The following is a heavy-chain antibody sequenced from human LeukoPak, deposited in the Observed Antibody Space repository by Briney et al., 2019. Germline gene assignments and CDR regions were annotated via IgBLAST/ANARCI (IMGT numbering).Heavy chain of an antibody. V-gene: IGHV1-2*02. CDR2: INPNSGGT. CDR3: ARGYSSSWSPMDY. CDR1: GYTFTGYY. Sequence: ASVKVSCKASGYTFTGYYMHWVRQAPGQGLEWMGWINPNSGGTNYAQKFQGRVTMTRDTSISTAYMELSRLRSDDTAVYYCARGYSSSWSPMDYWGQGTLVTVSS. D-gene: IGHD6-13*01. J-gene: IGHJ4*02.